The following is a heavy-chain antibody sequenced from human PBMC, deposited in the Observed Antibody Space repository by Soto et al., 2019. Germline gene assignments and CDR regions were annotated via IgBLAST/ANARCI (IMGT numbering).Heavy chain of an antibody. CDR2: IIQDGSEK. V-gene: IGHV3-7*01. Sequence: EVQLVESGGGLVQPGGSLRLSCTVSGFSLSTCWMSWVRQAPGKELEWVANIIQDGSEKQYVDSVKGRFTISRDNAKNSLYLQMNGLRVEDTAIYYCGRGHSAPDHWGQGTLVTVSS. CDR1: GFSLSTCW. CDR3: GRGHSAPDH. J-gene: IGHJ4*02.